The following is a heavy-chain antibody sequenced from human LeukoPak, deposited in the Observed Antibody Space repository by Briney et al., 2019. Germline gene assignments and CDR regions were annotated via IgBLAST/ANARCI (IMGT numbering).Heavy chain of an antibody. CDR2: ISAYNGNT. Sequence: ASVKVSCKASGYTFTSYGISWVRQAPGQGLEWMGWISAYNGNTNYAQKLQGRVIMTTDTSTSTAYMELRSLRSDDTAVYYCARAPKVVPGTGYYYMDVWGKGTTVTVSS. V-gene: IGHV1-18*01. J-gene: IGHJ6*03. CDR1: GYTFTSYG. CDR3: ARAPKVVPGTGYYYMDV. D-gene: IGHD2-2*01.